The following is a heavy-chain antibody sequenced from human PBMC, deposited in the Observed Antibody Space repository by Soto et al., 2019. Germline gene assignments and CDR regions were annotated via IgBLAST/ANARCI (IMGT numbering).Heavy chain of an antibody. V-gene: IGHV3-74*01. Sequence: GGSLRLSCAASGFTLSSYWMHWVRQAPGEGLLWVSRINRDGNNTAYADSVKGRFTISRDNAKNTLYLQMNSLRAEDTAVYYCARDRGYYDGSGYYYFGSSDIWGQGTMVT. CDR2: INRDGNNT. J-gene: IGHJ3*02. D-gene: IGHD3-22*01. CDR3: ARDRGYYDGSGYYYFGSSDI. CDR1: GFTLSSYW.